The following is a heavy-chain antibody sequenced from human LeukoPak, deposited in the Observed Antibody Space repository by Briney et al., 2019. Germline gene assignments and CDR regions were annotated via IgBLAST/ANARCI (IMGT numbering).Heavy chain of an antibody. Sequence: ASVKVSCKASGYSFSDNYVHWVRQAPGQGLEYMGWISPKSGDTNFSQRFKGRLTMTSDTSINTVYMEMRKLKSDDTAVYFCVRGKDDSTGHYDAFDIWGHGTMVTVSS. CDR3: VRGKDDSTGHYDAFDI. CDR2: ISPKSGDT. D-gene: IGHD3-22*01. J-gene: IGHJ3*02. V-gene: IGHV1-2*02. CDR1: GYSFSDNY.